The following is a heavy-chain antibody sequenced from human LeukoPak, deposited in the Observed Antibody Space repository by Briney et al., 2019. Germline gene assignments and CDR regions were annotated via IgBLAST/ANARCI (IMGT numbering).Heavy chain of an antibody. V-gene: IGHV3-30-3*01. CDR3: ARLEMASNY. J-gene: IGHJ4*02. CDR2: ISYDGSNK. CDR1: GFTFSSYA. D-gene: IGHD5-24*01. Sequence: PGRSLRLSCAASGFTFSSYAMHWVRQAPGKGLEWVAVISYDGSNKYYADSVKGRFTISRDNFKNTLYLQMNSLRAEDTAVYYCARLEMASNYWGQGTLVTVSS.